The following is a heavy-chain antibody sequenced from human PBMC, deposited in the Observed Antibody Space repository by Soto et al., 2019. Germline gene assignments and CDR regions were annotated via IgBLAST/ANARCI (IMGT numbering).Heavy chain of an antibody. CDR3: ARSIVVVTALDY. V-gene: IGHV1-3*01. J-gene: IGHJ4*02. CDR2: INAGNGNT. Sequence: ASGKGYCKASGYTFTSYAMHWARHAPGQRLEWMGWINAGNGNTKYSQKFQGRVTITRDTSASTAYMELSSLRSEDSSVYYCARSIVVVTALDYWGQGTLVTVSS. D-gene: IGHD2-21*02. CDR1: GYTFTSYA.